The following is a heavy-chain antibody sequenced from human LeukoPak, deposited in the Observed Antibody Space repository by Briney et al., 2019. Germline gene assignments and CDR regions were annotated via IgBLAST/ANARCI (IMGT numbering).Heavy chain of an antibody. D-gene: IGHD1-26*01. V-gene: IGHV3-30*18. Sequence: GGSLRLFCAVSGFTFSSYCMHWVRQAPGKGLEWVAVISNLGGHKLYAEFVKGGFTNHRDTSKKTVLVQMNSQRGEDTGVYYCAKDGSDGRHYYYGMDVWGQGTTVIVSS. CDR1: GFTFSSYC. J-gene: IGHJ6*02. CDR3: AKDGSDGRHYYYGMDV. CDR2: ISNLGGHK.